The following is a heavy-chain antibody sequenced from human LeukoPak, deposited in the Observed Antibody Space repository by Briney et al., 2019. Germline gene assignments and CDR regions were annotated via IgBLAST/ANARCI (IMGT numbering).Heavy chain of an antibody. J-gene: IGHJ3*02. CDR2: IYYSGST. Sequence: SETLSLTCTVSGGSISSYYWSWIRQPPGKGLEWIGYIYYSGSTNYNPSLKSRVTVSVDTSKNQFSLNLSSVTAADMAVYYCARGRYGDYVGEDGFDIWGQGTVVTVSS. V-gene: IGHV4-59*12. D-gene: IGHD4-17*01. CDR3: ARGRYGDYVGEDGFDI. CDR1: GGSISSYY.